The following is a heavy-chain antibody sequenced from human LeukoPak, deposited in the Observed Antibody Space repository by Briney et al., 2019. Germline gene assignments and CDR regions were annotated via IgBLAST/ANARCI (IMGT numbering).Heavy chain of an antibody. Sequence: PSETLSLTCTVSGGSISNSSYYWDWIRQPPGEGLEWIGSIYYSGSTYYNPSLKSRVTISVDTWKNQFSLKLSSVTAADTAVYYCARSVRVRGVIIITRGADYWGQGTLVTVSS. V-gene: IGHV4-39*07. D-gene: IGHD3-10*01. CDR2: IYYSGST. CDR1: GGSISNSSYY. CDR3: ARSVRVRGVIIITRGADY. J-gene: IGHJ4*02.